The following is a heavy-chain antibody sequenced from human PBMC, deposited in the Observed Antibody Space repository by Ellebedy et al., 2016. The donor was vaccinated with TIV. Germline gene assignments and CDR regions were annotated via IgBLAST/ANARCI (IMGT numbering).Heavy chain of an antibody. D-gene: IGHD5-12*01. V-gene: IGHV3-48*01. CDR1: GFTFSSYS. CDR2: ISSSSSKI. J-gene: IGHJ4*02. CDR3: AKGRHIVATIPIDY. Sequence: GGSLRLXXAASGFTFSSYSMNWVRQAPGKGLEWVSYISSSSSKIYYADSVKGRFTISRDNAKNTLYLQMNSLRAEDTAVYYCAKGRHIVATIPIDYWGQGTLVTVSS.